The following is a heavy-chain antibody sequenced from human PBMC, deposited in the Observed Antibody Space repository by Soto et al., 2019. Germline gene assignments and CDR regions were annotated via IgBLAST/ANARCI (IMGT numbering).Heavy chain of an antibody. V-gene: IGHV4-59*02. CDR1: WAFASEYY. CDR3: ARDHPGSSHFDY. CDR2: IYYSGST. Sequence: PSSTPSLTSTSAWAFASEYYWSLSRQPPGKGLEWMWFIYYSGSTNYTPSLKSRVTIAVDTSKNQFSLKLSSVTAADTAVYYCARDHPGSSHFDYWGQGTLVTVSS. D-gene: IGHD3-10*01. J-gene: IGHJ4*02.